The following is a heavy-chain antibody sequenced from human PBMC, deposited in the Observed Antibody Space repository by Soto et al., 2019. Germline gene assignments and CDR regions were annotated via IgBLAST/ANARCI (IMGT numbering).Heavy chain of an antibody. D-gene: IGHD6-13*01. Sequence: PSETLSLTCTVSGGSISSSSYYWGWIRQPPGKGLEWIGSIYYSGNTYYNPSLKSRVTISVDTAKNQFSLKLSSVTAADTAVYYCARDLQYSRLFYGMDVWGQGTTVT. CDR1: GGSISSSSYY. J-gene: IGHJ6*02. V-gene: IGHV4-39*02. CDR2: IYYSGNT. CDR3: ARDLQYSRLFYGMDV.